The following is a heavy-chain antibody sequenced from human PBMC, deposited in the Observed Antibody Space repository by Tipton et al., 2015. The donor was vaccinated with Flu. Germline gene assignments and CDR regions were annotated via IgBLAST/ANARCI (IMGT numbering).Heavy chain of an antibody. Sequence: TLSLTCTVSRGSVSSGSYYWTWLRQPAGKGLEWIGRIYTSGSTTDYNPSLKSRVTISVDTSTNQFFLKVSSVTAEDTAVYYCATDCAKTDAFDIWGQGTMVTVSS. J-gene: IGHJ3*02. V-gene: IGHV4-61*02. CDR3: ATDCAKTDAFDI. CDR2: IYTSGST. CDR1: RGSVSSGSYY. D-gene: IGHD2-21*02.